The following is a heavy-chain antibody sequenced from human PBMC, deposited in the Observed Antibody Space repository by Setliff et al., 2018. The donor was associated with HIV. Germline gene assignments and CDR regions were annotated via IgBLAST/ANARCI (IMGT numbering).Heavy chain of an antibody. CDR3: ARAGYYGSSGYLREEGFDP. D-gene: IGHD3-22*01. Sequence: SETLSLTCTVSGGSISSGSYYWSWIRQPAGKGLEWIGHIYTSGSTNYNPSLKSRVTISVDTSKNQFSLKLSSVTAADTAVYYCARAGYYGSSGYLREEGFDPWGQGTLVTVSS. CDR1: GGSISSGSYY. V-gene: IGHV4-61*09. J-gene: IGHJ5*02. CDR2: IYTSGST.